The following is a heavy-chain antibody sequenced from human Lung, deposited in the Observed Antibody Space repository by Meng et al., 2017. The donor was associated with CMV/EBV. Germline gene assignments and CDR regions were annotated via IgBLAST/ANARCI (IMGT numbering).Heavy chain of an antibody. Sequence: GESXKISCAASGFTFSSYSMNWVRQAPGKGLEWVSYISSSSSTIYYADSVKGRFTISRDNAKNSLYLQMNSLRAEDTAVYSCARGVSGDYWGQGTLVTVSS. CDR3: ARGVSGDY. CDR1: GFTFSSYS. V-gene: IGHV3-48*04. D-gene: IGHD1-14*01. J-gene: IGHJ4*02. CDR2: ISSSSSTI.